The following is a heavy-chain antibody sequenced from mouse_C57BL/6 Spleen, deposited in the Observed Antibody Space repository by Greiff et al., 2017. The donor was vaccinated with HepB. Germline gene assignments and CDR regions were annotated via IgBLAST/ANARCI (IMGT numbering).Heavy chain of an antibody. D-gene: IGHD2-1*01. V-gene: IGHV1-52*01. J-gene: IGHJ4*01. CDR3: ARSRDYGNYFAMDY. CDR2: IDPSDSET. CDR1: GYTFTSYW. Sequence: VQLQQPGAELVRPGSSVKLSCKASGYTFTSYWMHWVKQRPIQGLEWIGNIDPSDSETHYNQKFKDKATLTVDKSSSTAYMQLSSLTSEDSAVYYCARSRDYGNYFAMDYWGQGTSVTVSS.